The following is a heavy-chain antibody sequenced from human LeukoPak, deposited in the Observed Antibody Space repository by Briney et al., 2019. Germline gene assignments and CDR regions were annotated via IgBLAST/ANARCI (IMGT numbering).Heavy chain of an antibody. V-gene: IGHV1-18*01. CDR3: ARDPGIVVLPAAIPKDYYYYGMDV. Sequence: GASVKVSCKASGYTFTSYGISWVRQAPGQGLEWMGWISAYNGNTNYAQKLQGRVTMTTDTSTSTAYMELRSLRSDDTAVYYCARDPGIVVLPAAIPKDYYYYGMDVWGQGTTVTVSS. D-gene: IGHD2-2*02. J-gene: IGHJ6*02. CDR2: ISAYNGNT. CDR1: GYTFTSYG.